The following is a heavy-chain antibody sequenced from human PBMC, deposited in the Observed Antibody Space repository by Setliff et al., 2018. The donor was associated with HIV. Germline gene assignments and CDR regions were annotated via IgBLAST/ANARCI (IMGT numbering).Heavy chain of an antibody. V-gene: IGHV4-59*11. D-gene: IGHD5-18*01. J-gene: IGHJ6*02. CDR3: ARVKYSYAQGFYYGMDV. Sequence: SETLSLTCTVAGGSISSHYWSWVRQPPGKGLEWIGSSYSSGSTNYNPSLKSRVTMSVDTSKNQFSLKLRSVTAADTAVFYCARVKYSYAQGFYYGMDVWGQGTTVTVSS. CDR1: GGSISSHY. CDR2: SYSSGST.